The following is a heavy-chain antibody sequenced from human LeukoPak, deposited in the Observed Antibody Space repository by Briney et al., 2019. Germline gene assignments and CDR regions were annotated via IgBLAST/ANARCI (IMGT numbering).Heavy chain of an antibody. J-gene: IGHJ4*02. Sequence: SETLSLTCAVYGGSFSGYYWSWIRQPPGKGLEWIGEINHSGSTNYNPSLKSRVTISVDTSKNQSSLKLSSVTAADTAVFYCARVLVPTPGSYYFDYWGQGTLVTVSS. CDR1: GGSFSGYY. V-gene: IGHV4-34*01. D-gene: IGHD3-10*01. CDR3: ARVLVPTPGSYYFDY. CDR2: INHSGST.